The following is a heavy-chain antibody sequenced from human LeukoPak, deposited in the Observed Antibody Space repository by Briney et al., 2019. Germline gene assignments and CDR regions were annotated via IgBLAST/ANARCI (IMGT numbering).Heavy chain of an antibody. CDR2: ISASGGST. CDR1: GLTFSSFG. CDR3: AKNMIRGVIMSSSFDY. Sequence: GGSLRLSCAASGLTFSSFGMSWVRQAPGKGLEWVSAISASGGSTYYADSVKGRFTISGDKPKNTLYLQMNSLRAEDTAVYYCAKNMIRGVIMSSSFDYWGQGTLVTVSS. J-gene: IGHJ4*02. D-gene: IGHD3-10*01. V-gene: IGHV3-23*01.